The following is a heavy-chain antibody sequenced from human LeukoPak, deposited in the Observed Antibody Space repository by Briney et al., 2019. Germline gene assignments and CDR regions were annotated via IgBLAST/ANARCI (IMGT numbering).Heavy chain of an antibody. V-gene: IGHV1-69*05. CDR2: IIPIFGTA. Sequence: SVKVSCKASGGTFSSYASSWVRQAPEQGLEGMGGIIPIFGTANYAQKFQGRVTITTDESTSTAYMELSSLRSEDTAVYYCARKLYSNLFDYWGQGTLVTVSS. J-gene: IGHJ4*02. CDR3: ARKLYSNLFDY. D-gene: IGHD4-11*01. CDR1: GGTFSSYA.